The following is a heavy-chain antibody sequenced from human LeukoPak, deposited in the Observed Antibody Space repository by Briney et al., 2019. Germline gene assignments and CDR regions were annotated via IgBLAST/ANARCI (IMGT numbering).Heavy chain of an antibody. CDR3: ARFPFSTDSNNRVDY. J-gene: IGHJ4*02. D-gene: IGHD4-11*01. V-gene: IGHV4-59*01. CDR1: GGSISSYY. Sequence: RPSETLSLTCTVSGGSISSYYWSWIRQPPGKGLEWIGYIYYSGSTNYNPSLKSRVTISVDTSKNQFSLKLSSVTAADTAVYYCARFPFSTDSNNRVDYWGQGILVTVSS. CDR2: IYYSGST.